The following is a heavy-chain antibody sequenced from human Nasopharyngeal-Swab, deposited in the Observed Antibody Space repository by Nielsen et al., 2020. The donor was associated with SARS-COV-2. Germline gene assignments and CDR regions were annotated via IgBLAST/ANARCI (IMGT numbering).Heavy chain of an antibody. J-gene: IGHJ6*02. Sequence: SGPTLMKPTQTLTLTCTFSGFSLSPSGMCVSWIRQPPGKALEWLALIDWDDDKYYSTSLKTRLTISKDTSKNQVVLTMTNMDPVDTATYYCARMTYPFGRSYYGMDVWGQGTTVTVSS. D-gene: IGHD1-26*01. CDR3: ARMTYPFGRSYYGMDV. V-gene: IGHV2-70*01. CDR1: GFSLSPSGMC. CDR2: IDWDDDK.